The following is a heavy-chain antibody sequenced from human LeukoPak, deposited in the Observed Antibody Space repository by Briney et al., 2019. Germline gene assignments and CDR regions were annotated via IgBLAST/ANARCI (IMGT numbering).Heavy chain of an antibody. J-gene: IGHJ3*02. Sequence: SETLSLTCTVSGGSIRSFFWSWLRQPPGKPLEWLGHIYHTGSTNYNPSFKSRLTISVDMSKNQFSLKLSSVTAADTAVYYCARLRYSSRPHAFDIWGQGTMVTVSS. CDR1: GGSIRSFF. D-gene: IGHD6-13*01. CDR2: IYHTGST. CDR3: ARLRYSSRPHAFDI. V-gene: IGHV4-59*08.